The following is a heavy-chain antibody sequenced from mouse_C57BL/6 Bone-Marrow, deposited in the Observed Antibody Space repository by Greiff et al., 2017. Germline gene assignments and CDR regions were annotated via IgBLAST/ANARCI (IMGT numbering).Heavy chain of an antibody. J-gene: IGHJ4*01. Sequence: VQLQQPGAELVKPGASVKLSCKASGYTFTSYWMHWVKQRPGQGLEWIGMIHPNSGSTNYNEKFKSKATLTVAKSSSTAYMQLSSLTSEDSAVYYCARSFYGRSYDYAMDYWGQGTSVTVSS. CDR1: GYTFTSYW. D-gene: IGHD1-1*01. V-gene: IGHV1-64*01. CDR2: IHPNSGST. CDR3: ARSFYGRSYDYAMDY.